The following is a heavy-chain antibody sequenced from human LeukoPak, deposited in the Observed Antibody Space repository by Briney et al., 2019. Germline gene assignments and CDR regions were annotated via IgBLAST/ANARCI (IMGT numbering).Heavy chain of an antibody. CDR3: AELGITMIGGV. J-gene: IGHJ6*04. D-gene: IGHD3-10*02. CDR1: GFTFSSYE. V-gene: IGHV3-48*03. Sequence: PGGSLRLSCAASGFTFSSYEMNWVRQAPGKGLEWASYISSSGSTIYYADSVKGRFTISRDNAKNSLYLQVNSLRAEDTAVYYCAELGITMIGGVWGKGTTVTISS. CDR2: ISSSGSTI.